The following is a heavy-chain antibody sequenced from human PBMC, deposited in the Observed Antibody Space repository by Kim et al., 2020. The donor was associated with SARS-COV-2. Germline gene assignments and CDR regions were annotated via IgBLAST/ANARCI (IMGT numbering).Heavy chain of an antibody. V-gene: IGHV3-23*03. D-gene: IGHD3-9*01. CDR2: IYSGGSST. CDR1: GFTFSSYA. J-gene: IGHJ6*02. Sequence: GGSLRLSCAASGFTFSSYAMSWVRQAPGKGLEWVSVIYSGGSSTYYADSVKGRFTISRDNSKNTLYLQMNSLRAEDTAVYYCARHGPVNYDILTGYVYYYGMDVGGRGTTVTVSS. CDR3: ARHGPVNYDILTGYVYYYGMDV.